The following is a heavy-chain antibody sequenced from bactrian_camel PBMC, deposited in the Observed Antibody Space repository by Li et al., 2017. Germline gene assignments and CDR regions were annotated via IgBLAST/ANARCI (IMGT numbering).Heavy chain of an antibody. D-gene: IGHD2*01. J-gene: IGHJ4*01. Sequence: HVQLVESGGDLVQPGGSLRLSCAASGFAFSTYWIYWVRQAPGKGLELVSTIQQGESSATYYADSVKGRFTISRDNDKNTVYLQMNSLKSEDTAVYYCHCRYSKNYSPVWGQGTQVTVS. CDR1: GFAFSTYW. V-gene: IGHV3S1*01. CDR2: IQQGESSAT. CDR3: HCRYSKNYSPV.